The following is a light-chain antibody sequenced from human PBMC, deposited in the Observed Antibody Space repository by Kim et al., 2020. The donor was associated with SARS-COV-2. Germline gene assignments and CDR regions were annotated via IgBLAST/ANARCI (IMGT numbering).Light chain of an antibody. V-gene: IGKV1-33*01. CDR1: QDINNY. J-gene: IGKJ4*01. Sequence: DIQMTQSPSSLSASVGDRVTITCQASQDINNYLNWYQQRPGKAPKLLIYDASSLQTGVPSRFSGSGSGTDFTFTISSLQPEDIATYYCQQFGNVPLIFGGGTKVDIK. CDR2: DAS. CDR3: QQFGNVPLI.